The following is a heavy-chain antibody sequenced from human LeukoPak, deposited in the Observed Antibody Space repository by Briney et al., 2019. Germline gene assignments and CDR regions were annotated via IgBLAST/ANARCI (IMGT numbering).Heavy chain of an antibody. CDR1: GFTFSSYW. CDR3: ARARPRYSSSWYRYYYYYYMDV. D-gene: IGHD6-13*01. J-gene: IGHJ6*03. CDR2: IKQDGSEK. Sequence: GGSLRLSCAASGFTFSSYWMGWVRQAPGKGLEWVANIKQDGSEKYYVDSVKGRFTISRDNAKNSLYLQMNSLRAEDTAVYYCARARPRYSSSWYRYYYYYYMDVWGKGTTVTVSS. V-gene: IGHV3-7*01.